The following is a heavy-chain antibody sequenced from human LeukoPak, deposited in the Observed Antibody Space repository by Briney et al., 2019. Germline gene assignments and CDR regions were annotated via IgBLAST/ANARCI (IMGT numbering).Heavy chain of an antibody. CDR3: AKPPRRNWNSYGYYYYMDV. D-gene: IGHD1-7*01. J-gene: IGHJ6*03. CDR1: GFSFDEYA. Sequence: GGSLRLSCAASGFSFDEYAMHWVRQAPGKGLEWVSGINWNGGSIGYADSVKGRFTISRDNAKNSLYLQMNSLRAEDTAVYYCAKPPRRNWNSYGYYYYMDVWGKGTTVTVSS. V-gene: IGHV3-9*01. CDR2: INWNGGSI.